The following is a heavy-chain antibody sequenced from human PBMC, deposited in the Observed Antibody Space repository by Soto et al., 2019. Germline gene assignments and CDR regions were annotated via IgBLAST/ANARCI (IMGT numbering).Heavy chain of an antibody. D-gene: IGHD2-2*01. CDR3: ARDRMGSIVVVPAARRMDV. CDR2: IIPIFGTA. V-gene: IGHV1-69*01. CDR1: GGTFSSYA. J-gene: IGHJ6*02. Sequence: QVQLVQSGAEVKKPGSSVKVSCKASGGTFSSYAISWVRQAPGQGLEWMGGIIPIFGTANYAQQFQGRVTITADESTSTAYMELSSLRYEDTAVYYCARDRMGSIVVVPAARRMDVWGQGTTVTVSS.